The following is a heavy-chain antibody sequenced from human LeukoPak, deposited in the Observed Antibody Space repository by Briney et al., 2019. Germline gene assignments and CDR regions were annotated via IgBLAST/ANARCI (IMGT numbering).Heavy chain of an antibody. CDR1: GGTFSSYA. Sequence: ASVKVSCKDSGGTFSSYAISRVRQAPGQGLEWMGGIIPIFGTANYAQKFQGRVTITADESTSTAYMELSSLRSEDTAVYYCAREVVVAEGNWFDPWGQGTLVTVSS. CDR3: AREVVVAEGNWFDP. J-gene: IGHJ5*02. CDR2: IIPIFGTA. V-gene: IGHV1-69*13. D-gene: IGHD6-19*01.